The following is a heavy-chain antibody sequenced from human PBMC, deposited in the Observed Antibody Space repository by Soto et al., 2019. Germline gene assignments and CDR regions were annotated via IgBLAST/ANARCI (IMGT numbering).Heavy chain of an antibody. Sequence: QVQLQESGPGLVKPSQTLSLTCTVSGGSISSGAFYWNWIRQHPGKGLEWIGYIYYSGSTYYNPSLKSRVTISMDTSNNQFSLKLTSVTAADTAVYYCARGEHSGRNFDSWGQGTLVTVSS. D-gene: IGHD6-13*01. V-gene: IGHV4-31*03. CDR2: IYYSGST. CDR1: GGSISSGAFY. J-gene: IGHJ4*02. CDR3: ARGEHSGRNFDS.